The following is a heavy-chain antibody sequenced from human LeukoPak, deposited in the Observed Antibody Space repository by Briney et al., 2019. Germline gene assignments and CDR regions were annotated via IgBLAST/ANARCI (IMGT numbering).Heavy chain of an antibody. J-gene: IGHJ4*02. CDR1: GYTFTSYG. CDR2: ISAYNGNT. CDR3: ARDHGGEYYYDSSGYYPPFDY. V-gene: IGHV1-18*01. Sequence: ASVKVSCKASGYTFTSYGISWVRQAPGQGLEWMGWISAYNGNTNYAQKLQGRVTMTTDTSTSTAYMELRSLRSDDTAVYYCARDHGGEYYYDSSGYYPPFDYWGQGTLVTVSS. D-gene: IGHD3-22*01.